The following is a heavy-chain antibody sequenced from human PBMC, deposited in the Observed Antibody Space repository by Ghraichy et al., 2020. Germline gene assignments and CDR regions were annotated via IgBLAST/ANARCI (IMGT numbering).Heavy chain of an antibody. J-gene: IGHJ4*02. CDR3: ARDGGIAANDY. CDR2: ISTSEYTS. V-gene: IGHV3-69-1*02. D-gene: IGHD6-25*01. CDR1: GFSFRVHS. Sequence: GGSLGLSCAASGFSFRVHSMNWVRQAPGKGLEWLASISTSEYTSYADSVKGRFTISRDDAKSSLYLQMSSLRAEDTAIYYCARDGGIAANDYWGQGTLVTVSS.